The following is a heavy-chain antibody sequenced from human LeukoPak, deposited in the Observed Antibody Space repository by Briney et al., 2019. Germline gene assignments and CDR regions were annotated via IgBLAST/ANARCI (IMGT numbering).Heavy chain of an antibody. CDR1: GFTFSNAW. J-gene: IGHJ6*03. V-gene: IGHV3-15*01. D-gene: IGHD2-15*01. CDR2: IRSKTDGGTT. CDR3: ATQALAATRPYYYYMDV. Sequence: PGGSLRLSCAASGFTFSNAWMSWVRQAPGKGREWVGRIRSKTDGGTTDCAAPVKGRFTISRDDSKNTLYLQMNSLKTEDTAMYYCATQALAATRPYYYYMDVWGKGTTVTVSS.